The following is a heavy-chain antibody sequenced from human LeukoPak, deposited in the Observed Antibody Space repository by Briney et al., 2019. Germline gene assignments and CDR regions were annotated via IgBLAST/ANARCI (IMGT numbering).Heavy chain of an antibody. J-gene: IGHJ1*01. D-gene: IGHD6-13*01. CDR1: GGSISSYY. V-gene: IGHV4-59*08. CDR2: IYYSGST. Sequence: PSETLSLTCTVSGGSISSYYWSWIRQPPGKGLEWIGYIYYSGSTNYNPSLKSRVTISVNTSKNQFSLKLRFVTAADTAVYYCASHYSSSWSIEYFQHWGQGTLVTVSS. CDR3: ASHYSSSWSIEYFQH.